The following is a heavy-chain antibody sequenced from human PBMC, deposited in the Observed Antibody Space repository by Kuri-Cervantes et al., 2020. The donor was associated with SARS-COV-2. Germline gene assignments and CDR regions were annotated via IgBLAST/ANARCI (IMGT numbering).Heavy chain of an antibody. CDR1: GGSISSYY. J-gene: IGHJ4*02. Sequence: ESLKISCTVSGGSISSYYWSWIRQPPGKGLEWIGYIYYSGSTNYNPSLKSRVTISVDTSKNQFSLKLSFVTAADTAVYYCARVGGNWELPFDYWGQGTLVTVSS. V-gene: IGHV4-59*01. D-gene: IGHD3-10*01. CDR2: IYYSGST. CDR3: ARVGGNWELPFDY.